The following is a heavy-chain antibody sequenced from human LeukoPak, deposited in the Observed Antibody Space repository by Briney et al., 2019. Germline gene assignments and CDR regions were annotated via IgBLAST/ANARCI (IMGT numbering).Heavy chain of an antibody. CDR1: GFTFSSYE. D-gene: IGHD2-2*01. V-gene: IGHV3-48*03. CDR3: ARARYCSSTSCPDY. Sequence: GGSLRLSCAASGFTFSSYEMNWVRQAPGKGLEWVSYISSSGSTIYYADSVKGRFTISRDNAKNSLYLQMNSLRAEDTAAYYCARARYCSSTSCPDYWGQGTLVTVSS. CDR2: ISSSGSTI. J-gene: IGHJ4*02.